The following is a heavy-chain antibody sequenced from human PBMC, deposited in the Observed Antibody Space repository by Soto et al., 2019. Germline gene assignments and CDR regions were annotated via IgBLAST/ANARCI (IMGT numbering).Heavy chain of an antibody. Sequence: QVQLQESGPGLVKPSQTLSLTCTVSGGSISSDAHYWSWFRQPPGKGLEWIGYIFSSGTTYYNPSLKSQVSIPVDSSKNHFSLKLRSVPAADPAVYYCARGPTVTTDYWGQGALVTVSS. J-gene: IGHJ4*02. V-gene: IGHV4-30-4*01. CDR1: GGSISSDAHY. CDR3: ARGPTVTTDY. CDR2: IFSSGTT. D-gene: IGHD4-17*01.